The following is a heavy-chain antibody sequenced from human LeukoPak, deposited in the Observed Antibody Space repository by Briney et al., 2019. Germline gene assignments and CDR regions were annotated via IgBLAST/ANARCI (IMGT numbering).Heavy chain of an antibody. CDR3: ARDRTTVTLFDF. CDR2: IKTDGSIT. J-gene: IGHJ4*02. V-gene: IGHV3-74*01. Sequence: GASLRLSCAASGFTFSSHWMRWFRQAPGKWLGWVARIKTDGSITGCADSVKGRFTISRDYAKNTLYLQMDSLRAEDTAIYYCARDRTTVTLFDFWGQGTLVTVSS. D-gene: IGHD4-17*01. CDR1: GFTFSSHW.